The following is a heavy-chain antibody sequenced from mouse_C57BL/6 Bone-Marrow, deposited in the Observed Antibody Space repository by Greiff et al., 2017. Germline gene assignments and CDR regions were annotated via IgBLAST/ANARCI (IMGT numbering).Heavy chain of an antibody. V-gene: IGHV1-54*01. Sequence: QVQLKESGAELVRPGTSVKVSCKASGYAFTNYLIEWVKQRPGQGLEWIGVINPGSGGTNYNEKFKGKATLTADKSSSTAYMQLSSLTSEDSAVYFCARGSFYGSSYYAMDYWGQGTSVTVSS. D-gene: IGHD1-1*01. CDR2: INPGSGGT. CDR1: GYAFTNYL. CDR3: ARGSFYGSSYYAMDY. J-gene: IGHJ4*01.